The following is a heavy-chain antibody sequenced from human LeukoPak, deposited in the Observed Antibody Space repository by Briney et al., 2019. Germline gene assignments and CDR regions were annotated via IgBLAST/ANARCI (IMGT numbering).Heavy chain of an antibody. CDR2: IEYHGAA. D-gene: IGHD4-11*01. J-gene: IGHJ3*02. Sequence: GGSLRLSCAASGFSFSSIDMSWVRQAPRKGVEWVSTIEYHGAAWYGASAKGRFTISRDTSKNTLFLKMNRPRAEDTAVYYCAKGTNKIDYRAFDIWGQGTMVTVSS. V-gene: IGHV3-23*02. CDR3: AKGTNKIDYRAFDI. CDR1: GFSFSSID.